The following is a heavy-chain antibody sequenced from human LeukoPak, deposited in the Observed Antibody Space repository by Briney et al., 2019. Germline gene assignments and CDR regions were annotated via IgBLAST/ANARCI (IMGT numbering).Heavy chain of an antibody. J-gene: IGHJ5*02. Sequence: PGESLKISCKGSGYSFTTYWIGWVRQMPGKALEWMGIIYPGDSDTRYNPSFEGQVTISADKSISTAYLQWSTLKASDTAMYYCARHGGYYYGSGSTTDYFDPWGQGTLVTVSS. D-gene: IGHD3-10*01. CDR3: ARHGGYYYGSGSTTDYFDP. V-gene: IGHV5-51*01. CDR2: IYPGDSDT. CDR1: GYSFTTYW.